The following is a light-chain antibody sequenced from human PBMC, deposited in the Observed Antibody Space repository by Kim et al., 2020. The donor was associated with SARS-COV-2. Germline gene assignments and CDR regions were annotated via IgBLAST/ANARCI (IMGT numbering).Light chain of an antibody. J-gene: IGLJ2*01. CDR1: SNNVGDQG. CDR3: SAWDSSLSAWV. V-gene: IGLV10-54*01. CDR2: RRN. Sequence: QAGLTQPPSVSDALRQTATLTCTGNSNNVGDQGAAWLQQHQGHPHKLLSNRRNNRPSGISERFSASRSGDTASLTITGLQPEDEADYYCSAWDSSLSAWVFGGGTQLTVL.